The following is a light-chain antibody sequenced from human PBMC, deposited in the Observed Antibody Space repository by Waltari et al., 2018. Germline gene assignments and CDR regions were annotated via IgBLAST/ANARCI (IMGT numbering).Light chain of an antibody. J-gene: IGLJ2*01. CDR2: EVS. CDR3: SSYAGSNNLV. V-gene: IGLV2-8*01. Sequence: QPPSASGSPGQSVTISCTGTSSDVGGYNYVSWYQQHPGKAPKLMIYEVSKRPSGVPDRFSGSKSGNTASLTVSGLQAEDEADYYCSSYAGSNNLVFGGGTKLTVL. CDR1: SSDVGGYNY.